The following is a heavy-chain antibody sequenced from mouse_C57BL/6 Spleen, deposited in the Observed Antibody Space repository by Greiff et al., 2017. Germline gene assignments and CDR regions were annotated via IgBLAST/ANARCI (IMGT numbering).Heavy chain of an antibody. CDR2: INPNNGGT. CDR3: ARWAYYSNLYAMDY. V-gene: IGHV1-26*01. J-gene: IGHJ4*01. Sequence: EVQLQQSGPELVKPGASVKISCKASGYTFTDYYMNWVKQSHGKSLEWIGDINPNNGGTSYNQKFKGKATLTVDKSSSTAYMELRSLTSEDSAVYYCARWAYYSNLYAMDYWGQGTSVTVSS. D-gene: IGHD2-5*01. CDR1: GYTFTDYY.